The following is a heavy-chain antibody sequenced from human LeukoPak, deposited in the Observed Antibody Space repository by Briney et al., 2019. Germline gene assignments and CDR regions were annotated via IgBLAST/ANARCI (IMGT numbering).Heavy chain of an antibody. CDR3: ARDCPPWGYYDSSGYCFDY. J-gene: IGHJ4*02. D-gene: IGHD3-22*01. CDR2: IYSGGST. V-gene: IGHV3-66*01. Sequence: GGSLRLSCAASGFTVSSNYMSWVRQAPGKGLEWVSVIYSGGSTYYADSVKGRFTISRDNSKNTLYPQMNSLRAEDTAVYYCARDCPPWGYYDSSGYCFDYWGQGTLVTVSS. CDR1: GFTVSSNY.